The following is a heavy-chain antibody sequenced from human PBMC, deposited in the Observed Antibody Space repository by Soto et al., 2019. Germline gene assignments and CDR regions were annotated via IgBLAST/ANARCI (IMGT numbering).Heavy chain of an antibody. V-gene: IGHV3-66*01. CDR1: GFTVSSNY. CDR2: IYSGGST. Sequence: GGSLRLCCAASGFTVSSNYMSWVRQAPGKGLEWVSVIYSGGSTYYADSVKGRFTISRDNSKNTLYLQMNSLRAEDTAVYYCAREIIVGATRAFDIWGQGTMVTVSS. D-gene: IGHD1-26*01. CDR3: AREIIVGATRAFDI. J-gene: IGHJ3*02.